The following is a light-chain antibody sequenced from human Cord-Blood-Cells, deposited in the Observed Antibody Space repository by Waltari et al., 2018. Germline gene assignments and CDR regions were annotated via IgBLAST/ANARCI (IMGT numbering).Light chain of an antibody. J-gene: IGLJ1*01. Sequence: QPVLPQPPSASGTPGQRGTISCSGSRSNIGSNYVYWYQQLPGTAPKLLISRNNQRPSGVPDRFAGSKSGTSASLAISGLRSEDEADYYCAAWDDSLSGYVFGTGTKVTVL. CDR3: AAWDDSLSGYV. CDR2: RNN. CDR1: RSNIGSNY. V-gene: IGLV1-47*01.